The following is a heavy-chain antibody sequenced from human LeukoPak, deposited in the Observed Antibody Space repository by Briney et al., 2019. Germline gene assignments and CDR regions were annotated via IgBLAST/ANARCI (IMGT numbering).Heavy chain of an antibody. V-gene: IGHV4-34*01. CDR3: ARGRLYYDILTGYKTSYYFDY. CDR1: GGSFSGYY. D-gene: IGHD3-9*01. J-gene: IGHJ4*02. CDR2: INHSGST. Sequence: PSETLSLTCAVYGGSFSGYYWSWIRQPPGKGLEWSGEINHSGSTNYNPSLKSRITISVDTSKNQFSLTLSSVTAADTAVYYCARGRLYYDILTGYKTSYYFDYWGQGTLVTVSS.